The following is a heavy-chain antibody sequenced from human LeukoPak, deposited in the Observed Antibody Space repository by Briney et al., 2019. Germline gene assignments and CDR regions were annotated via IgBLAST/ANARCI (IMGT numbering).Heavy chain of an antibody. CDR2: ISSSSSTI. Sequence: GGSLRLSCAASGFTFSSYSMNWVRQAPGKGLEWVSYISSSSSTIYYADSVKGRFTISRDNAKNSLYLQMNSLRDEDTAVYYCARGLSSSTSDYYYGMDVWGQGTTVTVSS. CDR1: GFTFSSYS. CDR3: ARGLSSSTSDYYYGMDV. J-gene: IGHJ6*02. D-gene: IGHD6-6*01. V-gene: IGHV3-48*02.